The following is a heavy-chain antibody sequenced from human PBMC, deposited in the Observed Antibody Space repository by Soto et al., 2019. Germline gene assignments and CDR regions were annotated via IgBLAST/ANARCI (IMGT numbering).Heavy chain of an antibody. Sequence: GGSLRLSCAASGFTFRSYSMNWVRQAPGKGLEWVSSISSSSSYIYYADSVKGRFTISRDNAKNSLYLQMNSLRAEDTAVYYFARGNGFGELVVSHYYYCMDVWGQGSTVTVS. D-gene: IGHD3-10*01. V-gene: IGHV3-21*01. CDR3: ARGNGFGELVVSHYYYCMDV. CDR1: GFTFRSYS. J-gene: IGHJ6*02. CDR2: ISSSSSYI.